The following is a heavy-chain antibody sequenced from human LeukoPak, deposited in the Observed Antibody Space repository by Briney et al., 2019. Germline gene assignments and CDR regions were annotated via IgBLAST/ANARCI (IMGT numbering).Heavy chain of an antibody. CDR1: GGPISSYY. J-gene: IGHJ4*02. CDR2: IYTTGST. V-gene: IGHV4-4*07. D-gene: IGHD1-26*01. Sequence: SETLSLTCTVSGGPISSYYWSWIRQPAGKGLEWIGRIYTTGSTNYNPSLKSRVTMSLDTSKNQFSLKLSSVTAADTAVYYCARLSVGATPYYFDYWGQGTLVTVSS. CDR3: ARLSVGATPYYFDY.